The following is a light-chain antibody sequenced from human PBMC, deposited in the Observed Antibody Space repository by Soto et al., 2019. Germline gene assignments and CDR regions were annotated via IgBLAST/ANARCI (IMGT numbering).Light chain of an antibody. J-gene: IGKJ2*01. CDR1: QSVSSSY. V-gene: IGKV3-20*01. CDR2: GAS. CDR3: QKDGSSPPYI. Sequence: EIVLTQSPGTLSLSPGERATLSCRASQSVSSSYLAWYQQKPGQAPRLLIYGASSRATDIPDRFSGSGSGTDFTLTISRLEPEDFAVYYCQKDGSSPPYIFGQGTKREIK.